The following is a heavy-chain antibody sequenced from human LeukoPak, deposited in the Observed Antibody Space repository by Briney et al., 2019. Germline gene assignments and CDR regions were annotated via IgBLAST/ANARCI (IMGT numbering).Heavy chain of an antibody. J-gene: IGHJ4*02. CDR1: GFTVSNTY. CDR3: ASDSNGPAF. D-gene: IGHD3-22*01. CDR2: IYNTGGT. Sequence: PGGSLRLSCAASGFTVSNTYMSWVRQAPGKGLEWVSVIYNTGGTFHSDSVKGRFTISRDYSKNTLYLQMNSLRADDTAVYYCASDSNGPAFWGQGTLVTVSS. V-gene: IGHV3-53*01.